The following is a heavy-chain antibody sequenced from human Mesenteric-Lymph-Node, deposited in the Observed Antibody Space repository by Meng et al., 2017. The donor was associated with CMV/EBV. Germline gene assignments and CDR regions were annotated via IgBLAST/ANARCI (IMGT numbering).Heavy chain of an antibody. V-gene: IGHV1-2*02. Sequence: ASVKVSCKASGGTFSSYAISWVRQAPGQGLEWMGWINPNSGGTNYAQKFQGRVTMTRDTSISTAYMELSRLRSDDTAVYYCARADYYDSSAKNWFDPWGQGTLVTVSS. CDR2: INPNSGGT. D-gene: IGHD3-22*01. CDR1: GGTFSSYA. CDR3: ARADYYDSSAKNWFDP. J-gene: IGHJ5*02.